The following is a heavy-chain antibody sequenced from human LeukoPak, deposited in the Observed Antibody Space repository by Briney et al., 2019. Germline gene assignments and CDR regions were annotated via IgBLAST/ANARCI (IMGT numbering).Heavy chain of an antibody. CDR2: IYYSGTT. CDR3: ARLCCDAARCGSYSFDS. Sequence: PSETLSLTCTVSGGSISSSSYYWGWIRQPPGKGLEWIGSIYYSGTTSYNPSLKSRVTISVDTSKDQFSLKLSSVTAADTAVYYCARLCCDAARCGSYSFDSWGQGTLVTVSS. D-gene: IGHD1-26*01. V-gene: IGHV4-39*01. J-gene: IGHJ4*02. CDR1: GGSISSSSYY.